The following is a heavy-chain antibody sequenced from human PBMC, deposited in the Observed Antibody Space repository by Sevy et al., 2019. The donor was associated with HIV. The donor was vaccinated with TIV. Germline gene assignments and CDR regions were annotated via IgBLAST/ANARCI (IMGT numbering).Heavy chain of an antibody. CDR2: IHNRGRY. V-gene: IGHV4-59*01. J-gene: IGHJ4*02. CDR1: GDSIIDYY. D-gene: IGHD3-3*01. CDR3: VRQPYYDFWSGYSDKPDDY. Sequence: SETLSLTCTVSGDSIIDYYWSWIRQPPGKGLEWIGYIHNRGRYNYNPSLKSRVTISGDVSKNQFSLKLSSVTAADTAVYYCVRQPYYDFWSGYSDKPDDYWGQGTLVTVSS.